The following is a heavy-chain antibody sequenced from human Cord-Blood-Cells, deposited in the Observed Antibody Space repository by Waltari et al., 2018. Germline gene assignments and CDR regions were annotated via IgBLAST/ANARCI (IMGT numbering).Heavy chain of an antibody. V-gene: IGHV1-69*01. CDR1: GGTFCSYA. CDR3: ARRPTGDDTDY. Sequence: QVQLVQSGAELKKPGSSVKVSCKASGGTFCSYAISRVRQAPGQGLEWMGGIIPIFGTANYAQKFQGRVTITADESTSTAYMELSSLRSEDTAVYYCARRPTGDDTDYWGQGTLVTVSS. J-gene: IGHJ4*02. D-gene: IGHD7-27*01. CDR2: IIPIFGTA.